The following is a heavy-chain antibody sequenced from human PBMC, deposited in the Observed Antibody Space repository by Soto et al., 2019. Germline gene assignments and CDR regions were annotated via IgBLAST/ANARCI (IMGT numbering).Heavy chain of an antibody. V-gene: IGHV1-46*01. CDR3: ARAMITFGGGMDV. D-gene: IGHD3-16*01. CDR2: INPSGGST. CDR1: GYTFTSYY. Sequence: QVRLVQSGAEVKKPGASVKVSCKASGYTFTSYYMHWVRQAPGQGLEWMGIINPSGGSTSYAQKFQGRVTMTRDTSTSTVYMELSSLRAEDTAVYYCARAMITFGGGMDVWGQGTTVTVSS. J-gene: IGHJ6*02.